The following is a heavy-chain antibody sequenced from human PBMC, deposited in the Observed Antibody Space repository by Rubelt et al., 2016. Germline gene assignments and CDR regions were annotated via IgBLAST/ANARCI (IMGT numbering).Heavy chain of an antibody. CDR1: GYTFTGYY. CDR3: ASGSYGIDY. J-gene: IGHJ4*02. CDR2: NNPNRGGT. Sequence: QVQLVQSGSELKKPGASVKVSCQASGYTFTGYYMHWVRQAPGQGLEGMGWNNPNRGGTNYAQKFQGRVTMTRDTSISTAYMELGRLGSDDTAVYYCASGSYGIDYWGQGTLVTVSS. D-gene: IGHD1-26*01. V-gene: IGHV1-2*02.